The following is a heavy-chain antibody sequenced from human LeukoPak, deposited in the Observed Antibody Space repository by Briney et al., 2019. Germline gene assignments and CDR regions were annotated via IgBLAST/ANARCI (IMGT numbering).Heavy chain of an antibody. Sequence: ASVKVSCKASGYTSTSYYMHWVRQAPGQGLEWMGIINPSGGSTSYAQKFQGRVTMTRDTSTSTVYMELSSLRSEDTAVYYCARETYDSSGYYYARWFDPWGQGTLVTVSS. V-gene: IGHV1-46*01. J-gene: IGHJ5*02. CDR1: GYTSTSYY. CDR2: INPSGGST. CDR3: ARETYDSSGYYYARWFDP. D-gene: IGHD3-22*01.